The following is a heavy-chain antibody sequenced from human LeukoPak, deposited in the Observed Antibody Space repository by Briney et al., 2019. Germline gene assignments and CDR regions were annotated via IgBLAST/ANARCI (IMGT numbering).Heavy chain of an antibody. CDR1: GFTFSSYE. Sequence: GGSLRLSCAASGFTFSSYEMNWVRQAPGKGLEGGSYISSSGSTIYYADSVKGRFTISRDNAKNSLYLQMNSLRAEDTAVYYCARDIRDLTGYYRIYWGQGTLVTVSS. CDR2: ISSSGSTI. D-gene: IGHD3-9*01. J-gene: IGHJ4*02. CDR3: ARDIRDLTGYYRIY. V-gene: IGHV3-48*03.